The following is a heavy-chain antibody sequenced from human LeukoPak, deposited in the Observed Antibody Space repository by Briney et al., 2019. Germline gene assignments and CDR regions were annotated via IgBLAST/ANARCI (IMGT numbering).Heavy chain of an antibody. CDR1: GFTFSSHW. J-gene: IGHJ4*02. V-gene: IGHV3-74*01. CDR2: INGDGSTI. CDR3: ARGLLGRGSPPDY. D-gene: IGHD5-12*01. Sequence: PGGSLRLSCVASGFTFSSHWMHWVRQAPGKGLVWVSRINGDGSTINYADSVKGRFIISRDNAKNTLYLQMSSLRAEDTAVYYCARGLLGRGSPPDYWGQGTPVTVSS.